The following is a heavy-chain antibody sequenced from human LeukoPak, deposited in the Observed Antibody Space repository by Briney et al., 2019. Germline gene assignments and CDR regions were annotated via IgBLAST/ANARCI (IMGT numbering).Heavy chain of an antibody. D-gene: IGHD1-26*01. CDR3: ARPIVGATLAGDY. V-gene: IGHV3-7*03. CDR1: GFTLRSYW. J-gene: IGHJ4*02. Sequence: GGSLRLSCEVSGFTLRSYWMTWIRQAPGKGLEWVASIKEDGSEKYYLGAVEGRFTISRDNAKNSLYLQMNSLRAEDTAVYYCARPIVGATLAGDYWGQGTLVTVSS. CDR2: IKEDGSEK.